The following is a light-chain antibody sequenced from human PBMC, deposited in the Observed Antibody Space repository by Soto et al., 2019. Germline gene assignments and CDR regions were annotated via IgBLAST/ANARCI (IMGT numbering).Light chain of an antibody. CDR1: SSNIGSNT. CDR2: DNS. V-gene: IGLV1-44*01. CDR3: QSYASSLNGLYV. Sequence: QSVLTQPPSASGTPGQRVTISCSGSSSNIGSNTVNWYQQLPGTAPKLIISDNSNRPSGVPDRFSGSKSGTSASLAITGLQAEDEADYFCQSYASSLNGLYVLGTGTKV. J-gene: IGLJ1*01.